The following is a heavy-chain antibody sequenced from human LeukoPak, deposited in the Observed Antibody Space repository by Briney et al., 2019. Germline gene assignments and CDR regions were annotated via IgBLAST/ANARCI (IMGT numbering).Heavy chain of an antibody. CDR1: GFTFSSYA. CDR3: AKHFGSYGPGDWFDP. CDR2: ISGSGGST. V-gene: IGHV3-23*01. Sequence: GGSLRLSCAASGFTFSSYAMSWVRQAPGKGLEWVSTISGSGGSTYYADSVKGRFTISRDNSKNTLYLQMTSLRDDDTALYYCAKHFGSYGPGDWFDPWGQGTLVTVSS. J-gene: IGHJ5*02. D-gene: IGHD3-10*01.